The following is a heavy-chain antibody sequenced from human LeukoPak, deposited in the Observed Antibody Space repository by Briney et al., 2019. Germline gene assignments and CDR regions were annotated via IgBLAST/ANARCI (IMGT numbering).Heavy chain of an antibody. J-gene: IGHJ4*02. CDR1: GFTFSSYA. Sequence: GGSLRLSCAASGFTFSSYAMHWVRQAPGKGLEWVAVISYDGSNKYYADSVKGRFTISRDNSKNTLYLQMNSLRAEDTAIYYCAKDLGNDWYYDTFDYWGQGTLVTVSS. CDR3: AKDLGNDWYYDTFDY. D-gene: IGHD6-19*01. CDR2: ISYDGSNK. V-gene: IGHV3-30-3*01.